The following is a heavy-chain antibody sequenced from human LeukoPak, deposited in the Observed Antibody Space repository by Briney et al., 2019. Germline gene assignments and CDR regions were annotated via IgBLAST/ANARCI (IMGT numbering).Heavy chain of an antibody. Sequence: ASVKVSCKASGYTFTGYYMHWVRQAPGQGLEWTGWINPNTDVTNYAQKFQGRVTMSRDTSISTAYMELTRLRSDDTAVYYCARDLRDYYYYMDVWGKGTTVTVSS. CDR3: ARDLRDYYYYMDV. CDR2: INPNTDVT. J-gene: IGHJ6*03. CDR1: GYTFTGYY. V-gene: IGHV1-2*02.